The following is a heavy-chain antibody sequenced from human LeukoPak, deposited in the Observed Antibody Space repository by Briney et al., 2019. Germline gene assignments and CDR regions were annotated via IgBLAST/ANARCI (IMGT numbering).Heavy chain of an antibody. V-gene: IGHV4-34*01. CDR2: INHSGST. Sequence: PSETLSLTCAVSGGSFSGYYWSWIRQPPGKGLEWIGEINHSGSTNYNPSLKSRVTISVDTSKNQFSLKLSSVTAADTAVYYCAGSPRRLGYCSGGSCYYYYGMDVWGQGTTVTVSS. CDR3: AGSPRRLGYCSGGSCYYYYGMDV. J-gene: IGHJ6*02. D-gene: IGHD2-15*01. CDR1: GGSFSGYY.